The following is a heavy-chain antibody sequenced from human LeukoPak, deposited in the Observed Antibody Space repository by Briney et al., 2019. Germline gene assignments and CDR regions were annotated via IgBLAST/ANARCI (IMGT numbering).Heavy chain of an antibody. J-gene: IGHJ4*02. CDR3: ARQLLDYDYVWGSYRPSFDY. D-gene: IGHD3-16*02. CDR1: GGSISSSSYS. Sequence: SETLSLTCTVSGGSISSSSYSWGWIRQPPGKGLEWTGSISYSGSPYYNPSLKSRVTISVDTSKNQFSLKLSSVTAADTAVYYCARQLLDYDYVWGSYRPSFDYWGQGTLVSVSS. CDR2: ISYSGSP. V-gene: IGHV4-39*01.